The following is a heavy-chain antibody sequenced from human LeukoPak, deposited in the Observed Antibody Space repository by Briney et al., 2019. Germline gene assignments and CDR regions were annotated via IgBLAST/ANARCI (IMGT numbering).Heavy chain of an antibody. V-gene: IGHV3-23*01. J-gene: IGHJ4*02. Sequence: GGSLRLSCAASGFTFASYAVSWVRQAPGKGLEWVSTISSTGGSTCYADSVKGRFTISRDNSKNTLSLQMNSLRVEDTALYYXXXXXXXXXIRSYCDFWGQGTLVTVSS. CDR3: XXXXXXXXIRSYCDF. D-gene: IGHD2-21*01. CDR1: GFTFASYA. CDR2: ISSTGGST.